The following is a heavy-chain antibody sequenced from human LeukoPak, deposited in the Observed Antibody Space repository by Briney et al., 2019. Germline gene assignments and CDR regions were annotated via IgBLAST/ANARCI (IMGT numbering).Heavy chain of an antibody. Sequence: GGSLRLFCAASGFTFSSYAMSWVRQASGKGLEWVSAISGSGGSTYYADSVKGRFTISRDNSKNTLYLQMNSLRAEDTAVYYCAKDQGGYENNFDYWGQGTLVTVSS. J-gene: IGHJ4*02. CDR1: GFTFSSYA. D-gene: IGHD5-12*01. V-gene: IGHV3-23*01. CDR3: AKDQGGYENNFDY. CDR2: ISGSGGST.